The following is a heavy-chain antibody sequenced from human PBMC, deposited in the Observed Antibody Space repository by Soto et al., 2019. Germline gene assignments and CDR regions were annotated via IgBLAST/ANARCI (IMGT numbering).Heavy chain of an antibody. Sequence: QVQLVQSGTEMRKPGSSVKVSCKASGGTFSSSAINWLRQAPGQGPEWMGGIIPMFGTANYIEKFLGRITTTAATYTSTAYLEVSSMTSDDTAMYFCARSETAGQRGFDIWGQGTMVTVSS. J-gene: IGHJ3*02. D-gene: IGHD6-19*01. CDR1: GGTFSSSA. CDR3: ARSETAGQRGFDI. V-gene: IGHV1-69*06. CDR2: IIPMFGTA.